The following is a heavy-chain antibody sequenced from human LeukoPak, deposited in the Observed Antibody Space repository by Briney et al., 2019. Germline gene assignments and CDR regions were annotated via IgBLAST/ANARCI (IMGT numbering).Heavy chain of an antibody. CDR1: GYTFTSYD. J-gene: IGHJ4*02. V-gene: IGHV1-8*01. CDR3: ARDWTIFRGIWDGYYFDY. D-gene: IGHD3-9*01. CDR2: MNPNSGNT. Sequence: ASVKVSCKASGYTFTSYDINWVRQATGQGLEWMGWMNPNSGNTGYAQKFQGRVTMTRDTSISTAYMELSRLRSDDTAVYYCARDWTIFRGIWDGYYFDYWGQGTLVTVSS.